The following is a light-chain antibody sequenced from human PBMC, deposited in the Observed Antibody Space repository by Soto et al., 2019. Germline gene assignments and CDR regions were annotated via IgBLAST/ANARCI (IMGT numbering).Light chain of an antibody. V-gene: IGKV3-20*01. CDR2: GAS. CDR1: QSVSSSY. Sequence: EIVLTQSPGTLSLSPGERATLSCRASQSVSSSYLAWYQQKPGQAPRLLIYGASSRATGIPDRXSGSXSGXXXXXXXXXXEPEDFAXXYCQQYGSSPLTFGPGTKVDIK. J-gene: IGKJ3*01. CDR3: QQYGSSPLT.